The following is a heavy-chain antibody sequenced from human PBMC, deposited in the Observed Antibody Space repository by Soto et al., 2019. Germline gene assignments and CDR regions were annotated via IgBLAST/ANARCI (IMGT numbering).Heavy chain of an antibody. CDR3: AREYDFWSGLIDY. CDR1: GFTFSDYY. D-gene: IGHD3-3*01. V-gene: IGHV3-11*01. CDR2: ISSSGNTI. Sequence: PGGSLRLSCAASGFTFSDYYMNWIRQAPGKGLEWVSYISSSGNTIYYADSVKGRFTISRDNAKNSPYLQMNSLRAEDTAVYYCAREYDFWSGLIDYWGQGTLVTVSS. J-gene: IGHJ4*02.